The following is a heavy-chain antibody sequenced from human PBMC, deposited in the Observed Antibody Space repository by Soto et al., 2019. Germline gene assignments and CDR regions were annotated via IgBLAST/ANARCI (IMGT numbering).Heavy chain of an antibody. CDR3: AKGESSVSASYFDP. V-gene: IGHV3-23*01. CDR1: GFTFYNYA. Sequence: DVQLLEAGGDLAQPGGSLRLSCEASGFTFYNYAMAWVRQAPGRGLEWVSGITSSGGTYYADAVKGRFTISRDNSENTHYLQMNSLRAEDTAVYYCAKGESSVSASYFDPWGQGTLVTVSS. J-gene: IGHJ5*02. D-gene: IGHD3-22*01. CDR2: ITSSGGT.